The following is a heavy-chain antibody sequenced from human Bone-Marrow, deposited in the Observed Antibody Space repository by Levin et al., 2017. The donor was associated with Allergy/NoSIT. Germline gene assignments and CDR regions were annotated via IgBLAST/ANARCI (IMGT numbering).Heavy chain of an antibody. CDR1: GFTFSSYP. CDR3: ARDHPTAMDY. CDR2: IWYDGSNK. Sequence: PGGSLRLSCAASGFTFSSYPIHWVRQAPGKGLDWVAVIWYDGSNKHYADSVKGRFTISRDNSKNTLYLQMNSMRAEDTAVYYCARDHPTAMDYWGQGTLVTVSS. J-gene: IGHJ4*02. V-gene: IGHV3-33*01.